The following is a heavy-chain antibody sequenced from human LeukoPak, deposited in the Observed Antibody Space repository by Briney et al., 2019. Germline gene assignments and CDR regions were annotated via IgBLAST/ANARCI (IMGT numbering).Heavy chain of an antibody. D-gene: IGHD3-10*01. CDR2: IHYTGST. V-gene: IGHV4-61*01. CDR3: ARGGYYGSGNDFRFDP. Sequence: SETLSLTCSVSGYSITTAYYWGWIRQPPGKGLECIGYIHYTGSTNYNPSLKSRVTISVDTSKNQFSLKLSSVTAADTAIYYCARGGYYGSGNDFRFDPWGQGTLVTVSS. CDR1: GYSITTAYY. J-gene: IGHJ5*02.